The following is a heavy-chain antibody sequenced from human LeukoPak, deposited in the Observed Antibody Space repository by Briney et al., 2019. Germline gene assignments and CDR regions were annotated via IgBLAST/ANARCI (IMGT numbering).Heavy chain of an antibody. Sequence: ASVKVSCKASGYTFTSYAMHWVRQAPGQRLEWMGWINAGNGNTKYSQKFQGRVTITRDTSASTAYMELSSLRSEDTAVYYCARVSAGVYYFDYWGHGALVTVS. CDR3: ARVSAGVYYFDY. V-gene: IGHV1-3*01. CDR2: INAGNGNT. CDR1: GYTFTSYA. J-gene: IGHJ4*01. D-gene: IGHD3-10*01.